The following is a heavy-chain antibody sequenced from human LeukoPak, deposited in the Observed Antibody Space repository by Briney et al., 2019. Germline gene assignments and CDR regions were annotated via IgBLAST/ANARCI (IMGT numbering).Heavy chain of an antibody. Sequence: GGSLRLSCAASGFTFSSYEMNWVRQDPGKGLGWVSYISSSGSTIYYADSVKGRFTISRDNAKNSLYLQMNSLRAEDTAVYYCARLDYYDSTSSDYWGQGTLVTVSS. V-gene: IGHV3-48*03. CDR1: GFTFSSYE. CDR3: ARLDYYDSTSSDY. CDR2: ISSSGSTI. D-gene: IGHD3-22*01. J-gene: IGHJ4*02.